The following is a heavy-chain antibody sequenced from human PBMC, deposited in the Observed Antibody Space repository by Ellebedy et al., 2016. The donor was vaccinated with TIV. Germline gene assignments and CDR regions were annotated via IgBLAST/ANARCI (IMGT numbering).Heavy chain of an antibody. CDR2: ISTYNGNT. CDR1: GYTFTGYG. V-gene: IGHV1-18*04. J-gene: IGHJ6*02. Sequence: AASVKVSCKASGYTFTGYGICWVRQAPGQGLEWMGWISTYNGNTNFAQKVQGRVTMTTGTSTSTAYMELRSLRSDDTAVYYCARERSGSGSYYNYFGMDVWGQGTTVTVSS. CDR3: ARERSGSGSYYNYFGMDV. D-gene: IGHD1-26*01.